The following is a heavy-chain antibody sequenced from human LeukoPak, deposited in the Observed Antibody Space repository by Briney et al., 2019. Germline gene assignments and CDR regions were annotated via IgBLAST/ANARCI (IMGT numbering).Heavy chain of an antibody. CDR1: GFTFSRYA. V-gene: IGHV3-21*04. CDR2: ISTGGDNR. D-gene: IGHD6-13*01. CDR3: AKSASSWPLYYFDY. J-gene: IGHJ4*02. Sequence: GGSLRLSCAASGFTFSRYAMNWVRQAPGKGLEWVSYISTGGDNRFYADSLKGRFIISRDNAKNCLYLQMNSLRAEDTALYYCAKSASSWPLYYFDYWGQGTLVTVSS.